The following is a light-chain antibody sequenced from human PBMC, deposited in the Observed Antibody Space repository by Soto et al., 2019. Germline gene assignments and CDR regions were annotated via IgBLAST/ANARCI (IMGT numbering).Light chain of an antibody. CDR1: QSVSSS. CDR3: QQYVSPPIT. CDR2: GAS. Sequence: VMTQSPATLSVSPGERATLSCRASQSVSSSLAWYQQKPGQAPRLLIYGASTRATGIPARFSGSGSGTEFTLTISSLQSEDFALYYCQQYVSPPITFGQGTRLEIK. V-gene: IGKV3-15*01. J-gene: IGKJ5*01.